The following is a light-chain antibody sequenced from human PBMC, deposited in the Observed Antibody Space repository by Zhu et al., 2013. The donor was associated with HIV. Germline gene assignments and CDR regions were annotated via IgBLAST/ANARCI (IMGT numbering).Light chain of an antibody. V-gene: IGKV1-39*01. Sequence: DIQMTQSPSSLSASVRDTVTITCRASQSIGTYLNWFQQKPGKVPKVLIYAASSLESGVPSRFSGNGSETDFTLTINSLQPEDFATYYCQQSHSTPVTFGQGTNGGNQT. J-gene: IGKJ1*01. CDR1: QSIGTY. CDR2: AAS. CDR3: QQSHSTPVT.